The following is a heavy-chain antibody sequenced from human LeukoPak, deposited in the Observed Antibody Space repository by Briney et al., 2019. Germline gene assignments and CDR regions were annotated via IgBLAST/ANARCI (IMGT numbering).Heavy chain of an antibody. V-gene: IGHV1-46*01. D-gene: IGHD6-13*01. CDR1: GYTFTSYY. J-gene: IGHJ4*02. CDR3: ARRERIAAAGTLDFDY. Sequence: ASVKVSCKASGYTFTSYYMHWVRQAPGQGLEWMGIINPSGGSTGYAQKFQGRVTMTRDTSTSTVYMELSSLRSEDTAVYYCARRERIAAAGTLDFDYWGQGTLVTVSS. CDR2: INPSGGST.